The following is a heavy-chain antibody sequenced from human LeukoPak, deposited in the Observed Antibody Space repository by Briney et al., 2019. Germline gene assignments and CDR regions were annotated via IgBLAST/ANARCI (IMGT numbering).Heavy chain of an antibody. CDR2: INHSGST. D-gene: IGHD3-3*01. J-gene: IGHJ5*02. CDR3: ARGLSVLRFLEWTKVNWFDP. CDR1: GGSFSGYY. Sequence: SETLSLTCAVYGGSFSGYYWSWIRQPPGKGLEWIGEINHSGSTNYNPSLKSRVNISVDTTKNQFSLKLSSVTAADTAVYYCARGLSVLRFLEWTKVNWFDPWGQGTLVTVSS. V-gene: IGHV4-34*01.